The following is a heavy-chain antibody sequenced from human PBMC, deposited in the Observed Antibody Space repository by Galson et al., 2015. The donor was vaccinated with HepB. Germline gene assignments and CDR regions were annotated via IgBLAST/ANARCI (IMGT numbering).Heavy chain of an antibody. J-gene: IGHJ4*02. V-gene: IGHV3-30-3*01. Sequence: SLRLSCAASGFTFNNYAINWVRQAPGKGLEWVAVISYDGNNRYYTDSVKGRFTISRDNSKNTLYLQMNSLRGEDTAVYYCARAQTASGYGTVDYWGQGTLVTVSS. CDR3: ARAQTASGYGTVDY. D-gene: IGHD5-12*01. CDR1: GFTFNNYA. CDR2: ISYDGNNR.